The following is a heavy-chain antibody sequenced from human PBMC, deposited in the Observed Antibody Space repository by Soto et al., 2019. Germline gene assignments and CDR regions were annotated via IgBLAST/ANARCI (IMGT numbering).Heavy chain of an antibody. CDR1: GYTFTSYA. CDR3: ARAGDSSCWYEIDYYYYGMDV. D-gene: IGHD6-13*01. V-gene: IGHV1-3*01. Sequence: ASVKVSCKASGYTFTSYAMHWVRQAPGQRLEWMGWINAGNGNAKYSQKFQGRVTITRDTSASTAYMELSSLRSEDTAVYYCARAGDSSCWYEIDYYYYGMDVWGQGTTVTGSS. J-gene: IGHJ6*02. CDR2: INAGNGNA.